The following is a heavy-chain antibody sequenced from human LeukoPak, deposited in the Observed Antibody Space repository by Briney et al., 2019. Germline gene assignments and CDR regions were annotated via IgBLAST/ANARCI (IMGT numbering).Heavy chain of an antibody. Sequence: ASVKVSCKASGDSTNTYGVAWVRQAPGQGLEWIGWISPYSAYTKYADALQGRVTMTTDTSTTTSYMELRSLRSDDTAVYFCANVAKGRYFFYYMDAWGKGTKVTVS. V-gene: IGHV1-18*04. CDR2: ISPYSAYT. J-gene: IGHJ6*03. CDR3: ANVAKGRYFFYYMDA. CDR1: GDSTNTYG.